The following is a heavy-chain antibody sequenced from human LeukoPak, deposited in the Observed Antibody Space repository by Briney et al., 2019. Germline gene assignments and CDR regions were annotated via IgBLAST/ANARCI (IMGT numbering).Heavy chain of an antibody. D-gene: IGHD5-18*01. Sequence: PSETLSLTCAVYGGSFSGYYWSWIRQPPGKGLEWIGEINHSGSTNCNPSLKSRVTISVDTSKNQFSLKLSSVTAADTAVYYCARDGYSYYYYYYGMDVWGQGTTVTVSS. CDR1: GGSFSGYY. CDR3: ARDGYSYYYYYYGMDV. V-gene: IGHV4-34*01. CDR2: INHSGST. J-gene: IGHJ6*02.